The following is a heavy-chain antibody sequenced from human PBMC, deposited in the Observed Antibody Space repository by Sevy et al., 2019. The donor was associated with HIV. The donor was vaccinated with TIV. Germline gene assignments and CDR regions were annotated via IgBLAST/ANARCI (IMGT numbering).Heavy chain of an antibody. CDR2: ISTTSIIT. CDR1: GFTFSSYT. Sequence: GGSLRLSCAASGFTFSSYTMNWVRQAPGKGLEWVSYISTTSIITYYADSVRGRFPISRDNAKNSLYLQMNSLRAEDTAVYYCARDASPYCSGGRCYFDAFDIWGQGTMVTVSS. D-gene: IGHD2-15*01. J-gene: IGHJ3*02. CDR3: ARDASPYCSGGRCYFDAFDI. V-gene: IGHV3-48*01.